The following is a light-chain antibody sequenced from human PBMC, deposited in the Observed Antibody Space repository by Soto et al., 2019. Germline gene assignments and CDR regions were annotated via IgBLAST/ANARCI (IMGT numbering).Light chain of an antibody. J-gene: IGLJ1*01. Sequence: QSVLTQPASVSRSPGQSITISCTGTSSDVGGYNYVSWYQQHPGIAPKLLIYGVTTRPSGVSPRFSGSKSGNTASLTISGLQAEDEADYHCSSYTSASTLLYLFGTGTKLTLL. CDR2: GVT. CDR1: SSDVGGYNY. V-gene: IGLV2-14*01. CDR3: SSYTSASTLLYL.